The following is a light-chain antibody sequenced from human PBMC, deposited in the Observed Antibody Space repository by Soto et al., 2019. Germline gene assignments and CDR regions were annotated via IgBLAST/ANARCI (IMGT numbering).Light chain of an antibody. Sequence: TQMTQSPSTLSASVGDSVSITCRASRDIGTWLAWFQQKPGRAPNLLLYMASTLARGVPSRFSGSGSGTEFTLTISSLQPDDFATYYCHRHETYPLAFGGGTKVDI. CDR2: MAS. J-gene: IGKJ4*01. CDR1: RDIGTW. CDR3: HRHETYPLA. V-gene: IGKV1-5*03.